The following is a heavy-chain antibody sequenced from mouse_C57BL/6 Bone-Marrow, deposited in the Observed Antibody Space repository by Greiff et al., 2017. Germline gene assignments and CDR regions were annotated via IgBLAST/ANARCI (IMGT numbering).Heavy chain of an antibody. CDR3: ARNGYYYGSSGY. V-gene: IGHV1-19*01. CDR1: GYTFTDYY. CDR2: INPYNGGT. Sequence: EVQLQQSGPVLVKPGASVKMSCKASGYTFTDYYMNWVKQSHGKSLEWIGVINPYNGGTSYNQKFKGKATLTVDKSSSTAYMELNSLTSEDSAVYYCARNGYYYGSSGYWGQGTTLTVSS. D-gene: IGHD1-1*01. J-gene: IGHJ2*01.